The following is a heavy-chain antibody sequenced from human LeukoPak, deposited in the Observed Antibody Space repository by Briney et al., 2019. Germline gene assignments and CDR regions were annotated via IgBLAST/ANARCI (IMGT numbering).Heavy chain of an antibody. Sequence: GGSLRLSCAASGFTFNDYTMHWVRQAPGKGLEWVSAISGSGGSKYYADSVKGRFTISRDNSKNTLYLQMNSLRAEDTAVYYCAAGRGYSYGYGYWGQGTLVTVSS. CDR2: ISGSGGSK. V-gene: IGHV3-23*01. CDR1: GFTFNDYT. CDR3: AAGRGYSYGYGY. D-gene: IGHD5-18*01. J-gene: IGHJ4*02.